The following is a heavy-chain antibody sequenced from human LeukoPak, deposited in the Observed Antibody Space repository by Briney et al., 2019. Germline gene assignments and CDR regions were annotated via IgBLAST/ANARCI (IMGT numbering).Heavy chain of an antibody. V-gene: IGHV3-21*01. J-gene: IGHJ5*02. D-gene: IGHD6-19*01. CDR3: ARRYSSGSNWFDP. CDR2: ISSSSSYI. Sequence: GGSLRLSCAASGFTFSSYGMYWVRQAPGKGLEWVSSISSSSSYIYYADSVKGRFTISRDNAKNSLYLQMNSLRAEDTAVYYCARRYSSGSNWFDPWGQGTLVTVSS. CDR1: GFTFSSYG.